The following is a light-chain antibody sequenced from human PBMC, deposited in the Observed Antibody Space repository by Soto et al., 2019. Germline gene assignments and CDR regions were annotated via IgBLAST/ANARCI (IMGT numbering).Light chain of an antibody. CDR1: QSVTIY. CDR3: QQRSNWPWT. J-gene: IGKJ1*01. CDR2: DAS. V-gene: IGKV3-11*01. Sequence: EIVLTQSPGTLSLSPGEGATLSCRASQSVTIYLAWYQKKSGQPPRLLIYDASNRATGIPARFSGSGYGTDFTLTISSLEPEDFAVYYCQQRSNWPWTFGQGTKVDIK.